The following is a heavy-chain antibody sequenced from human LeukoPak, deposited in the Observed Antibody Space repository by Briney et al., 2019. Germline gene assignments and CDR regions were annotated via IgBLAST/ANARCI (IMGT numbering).Heavy chain of an antibody. V-gene: IGHV3-48*01. J-gene: IGHJ4*02. CDR3: ARVHGGYPFDQ. CDR2: ISSVGSTI. D-gene: IGHD2-15*01. CDR1: GFTFSSCG. Sequence: PGGSLRLSCGASGFTFSSCGMNWVRQAPGKGLEWISFISSVGSTIFYADSVKGRFNISRDNVKNSLYLQMNGLRAEDTAVYYCARVHGGYPFDQWGQGTLVTVSS.